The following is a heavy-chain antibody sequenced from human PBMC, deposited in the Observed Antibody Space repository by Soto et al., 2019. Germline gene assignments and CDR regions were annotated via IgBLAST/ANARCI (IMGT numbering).Heavy chain of an antibody. J-gene: IGHJ6*02. V-gene: IGHV4-34*01. CDR3: ARYYGYSSGWGNYYCGMDV. CDR1: GGSFSGYY. CDR2: INHSGST. D-gene: IGHD6-19*01. Sequence: QVQLQQWGAGLLKSSETLSLTCAVYGGSFSGYYWSWIRQPPRKGLEWIGEINHSGSTNYNPSLKSRVTISVDKSKNQFSLKLSSVTAADTAVYYCARYYGYSSGWGNYYCGMDVWGQGTTVVVSS.